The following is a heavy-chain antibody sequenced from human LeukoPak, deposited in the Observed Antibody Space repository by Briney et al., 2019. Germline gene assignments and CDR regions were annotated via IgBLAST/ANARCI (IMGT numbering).Heavy chain of an antibody. J-gene: IGHJ3*02. CDR3: AKDVSSTRDAFDI. CDR1: GFTFDDYA. CDR2: ISWNSGSI. D-gene: IGHD6-6*01. V-gene: IGHV3-9*03. Sequence: PGGSPRLSCAASGFTFDDYAMHWVRQAPGKGLEWVSGISWNSGSIGYADSVKGRFTISRDNAKNSLYLQMNSLRAEDMALYYCAKDVSSTRDAFDIWGQGTMVTVSS.